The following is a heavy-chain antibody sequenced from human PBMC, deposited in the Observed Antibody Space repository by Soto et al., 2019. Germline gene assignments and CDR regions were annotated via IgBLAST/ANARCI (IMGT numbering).Heavy chain of an antibody. CDR3: SRDTYSTIFGVVTPGGGMDV. CDR1: GFTFSSYA. V-gene: IGHV3-30-3*01. CDR2: ISYDGSNK. J-gene: IGHJ6*02. Sequence: QVQLVESGGGVVQPGRSLRLSCAASGFTFSSYAMHWVRPAPGKGLERVAVISYDGSNKYYADSVKGRFTISRDNSNNTLYLEMNSLIAEDTAGYYWSRDTYSTIFGVVTPGGGMDVWGQGTTVTVSS. D-gene: IGHD3-3*01.